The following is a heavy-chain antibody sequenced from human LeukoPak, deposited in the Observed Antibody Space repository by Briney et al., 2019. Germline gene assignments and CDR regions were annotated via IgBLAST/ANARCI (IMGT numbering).Heavy chain of an antibody. Sequence: SVKVSCKASGGTFSSYAISWVRQAPGQGLEWMGRIIPILGIANYAQKFQGRVTITADKSASTAYMELSSLRSEDTAVYYCARDILTGYYVYGMDVWGQGTTVTVSS. J-gene: IGHJ6*02. CDR1: GGTFSSYA. CDR3: ARDILTGYYVYGMDV. CDR2: IIPILGIA. V-gene: IGHV1-69*04. D-gene: IGHD3-9*01.